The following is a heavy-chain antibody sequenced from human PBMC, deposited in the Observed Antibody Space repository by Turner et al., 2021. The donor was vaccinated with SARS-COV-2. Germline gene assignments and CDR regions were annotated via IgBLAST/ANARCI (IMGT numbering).Heavy chain of an antibody. Sequence: QVQLEQSGAEVKKPGSSVKVSCKSSGGTFSSYAISWVRQAPGQGLEWMGGIIPIFDTTNYAQKFQGRVTITADKSTSTAYMELSGLRSEDTAVYYCARDRDYDSSGYWEQSWGKGTLVTVSS. J-gene: IGHJ4*02. D-gene: IGHD3-22*01. CDR3: ARDRDYDSSGYWEQS. CDR2: IIPIFDTT. CDR1: GGTFSSYA. V-gene: IGHV1-69*06.